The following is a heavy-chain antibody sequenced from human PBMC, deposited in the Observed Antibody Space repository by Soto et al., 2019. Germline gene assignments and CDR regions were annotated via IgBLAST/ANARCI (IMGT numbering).Heavy chain of an antibody. Sequence: QITLKESGPTLVKPTQTLTLTCTFSGFSLSTSGVGVGWIRQPPGKALEWLALIYWDDDKRYSPSLKSRLTITKDTSKNQAVLTMTNPDPVDTATYYCAHVYGGNDNLDYWGPGTLVTVAA. J-gene: IGHJ4*02. V-gene: IGHV2-5*02. D-gene: IGHD5-12*01. CDR2: IYWDDDK. CDR1: GFSLSTSGVG. CDR3: AHVYGGNDNLDY.